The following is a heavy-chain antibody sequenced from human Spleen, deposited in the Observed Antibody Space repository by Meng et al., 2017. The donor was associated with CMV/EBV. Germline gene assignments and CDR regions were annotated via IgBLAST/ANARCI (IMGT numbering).Heavy chain of an antibody. CDR2: IYYSGST. D-gene: IGHD3-3*01. Sequence: SSTLSLTCTVSGGSVSSGSYYWSWIRQPPGKGLEWIGYIYYSGSTNYNPSLKSRVTISGDTSKNQFSLKLSSVTAADTAVYYCARAYSSVFTTWDYWGQGTLVTVSS. J-gene: IGHJ4*02. V-gene: IGHV4-61*01. CDR3: ARAYSSVFTTWDY. CDR1: GGSVSSGSYY.